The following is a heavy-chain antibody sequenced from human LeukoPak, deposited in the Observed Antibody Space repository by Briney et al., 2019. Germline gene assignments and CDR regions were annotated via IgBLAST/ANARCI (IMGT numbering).Heavy chain of an antibody. D-gene: IGHD4-17*01. J-gene: IGHJ4*02. Sequence: PGGSLRLSCSASGFTFSNYAINWVRQPPGKALEYVSAISTNGGITYYADSVKGRFTISRDNSKDTLYLQMSSLRAEDTAVYYCVRSDFWGQGTLVTVSS. CDR1: GFTFSNYA. CDR2: ISTNGGIT. CDR3: VRSDF. V-gene: IGHV3-64D*09.